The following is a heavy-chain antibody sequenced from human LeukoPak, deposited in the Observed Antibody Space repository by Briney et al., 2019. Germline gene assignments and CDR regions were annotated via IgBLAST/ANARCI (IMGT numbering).Heavy chain of an antibody. CDR3: ARTGLGMYSFDY. V-gene: IGHV3-30*03. Sequence: GGSLRLSCAASGFTFSSYGMHWVRQAPGKGLEWVAVISYDGSNKYYADSVKGRFTISRDNAKNSVYLQMNSLRLEDTAVYYCARTGLGMYSFDYWGQGILVTVSS. CDR2: ISYDGSNK. J-gene: IGHJ4*02. D-gene: IGHD3/OR15-3a*01. CDR1: GFTFSSYG.